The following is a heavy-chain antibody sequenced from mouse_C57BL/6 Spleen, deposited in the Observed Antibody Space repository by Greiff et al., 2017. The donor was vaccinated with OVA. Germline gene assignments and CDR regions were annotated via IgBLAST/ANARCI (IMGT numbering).Heavy chain of an antibody. CDR2: IDPSDSYT. J-gene: IGHJ3*01. CDR1: GYTFTSYW. D-gene: IGHD2-4*01. V-gene: IGHV1-59*01. CDR3: ARSGNDYLAY. Sequence: QVQLQQPGAELVRPGTSVKLSCKASGYTFTSYWMHWVKQRPGQGLEWIGVIDPSDSYTNYNQKFKGKATLTVDTSSSTAYMQLSSLTSEDSAVYYCARSGNDYLAYWGQGTLVTVSA.